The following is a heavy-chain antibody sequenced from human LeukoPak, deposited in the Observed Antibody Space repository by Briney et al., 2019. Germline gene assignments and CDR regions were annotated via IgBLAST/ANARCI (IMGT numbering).Heavy chain of an antibody. Sequence: SETLSLTCTVSDGSLSSSIYYWGWIRQPPGKGLEWIGIAYSETTYYNSSLKSRVAISVDTSKRQFSLKLTSVTAADTAVYYCARRLPPDNEWEPGISDAFDIWGQGTIVTVSS. CDR1: DGSLSSSIYY. V-gene: IGHV4-39*01. D-gene: IGHD1-26*01. CDR3: ARRLPPDNEWEPGISDAFDI. CDR2: AYSETT. J-gene: IGHJ3*02.